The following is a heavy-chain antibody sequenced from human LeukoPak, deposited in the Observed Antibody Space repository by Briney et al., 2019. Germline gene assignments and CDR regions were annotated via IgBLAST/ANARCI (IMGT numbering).Heavy chain of an antibody. CDR2: ISSSSSYI. D-gene: IGHD6-19*01. J-gene: IGHJ4*02. Sequence: GGSLRLSCTASGFTFSSYSMNWVRQAPGKGLEWVSSISSSSSYIYYADSVKGRFTISRDNAKNSLYLQMNSLRAEDTAVYYCARAVAGKKLYYFDYWGQGTLVTASS. CDR1: GFTFSSYS. V-gene: IGHV3-21*01. CDR3: ARAVAGKKLYYFDY.